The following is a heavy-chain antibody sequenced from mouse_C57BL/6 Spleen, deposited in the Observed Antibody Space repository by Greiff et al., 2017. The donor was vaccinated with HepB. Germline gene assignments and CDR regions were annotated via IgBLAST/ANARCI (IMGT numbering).Heavy chain of an antibody. D-gene: IGHD1-1*01. Sequence: QVQLQQSGAELTRPGASVKMSCKASGYTFTSYTMHWVKQRPGQGLEWIGYINPSSGYTKYNQKFKDKATLTADKSSNTAYMQLSSLTSEDSAVYYCASPLDYGSSFDYWGQGTTLTVSS. CDR1: GYTFTSYT. CDR2: INPSSGYT. V-gene: IGHV1-4*01. CDR3: ASPLDYGSSFDY. J-gene: IGHJ2*01.